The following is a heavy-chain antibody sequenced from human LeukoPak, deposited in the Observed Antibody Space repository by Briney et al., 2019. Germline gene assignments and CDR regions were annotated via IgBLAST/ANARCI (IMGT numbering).Heavy chain of an antibody. CDR1: GFTFDDYA. J-gene: IGHJ6*02. CDR2: INWNSGVV. D-gene: IGHD4-17*01. CDR3: VKENYGDNALDV. Sequence: PGGSLRLSCAASGFTFDDYAMHWVRQAPGEGLEWVSRINWNSGVVVYADSVRGRFTISRDNAKNSLYLQMNSLRTEDTALYYCVKENYGDNALDVWGQGTTVTVSS. V-gene: IGHV3-9*01.